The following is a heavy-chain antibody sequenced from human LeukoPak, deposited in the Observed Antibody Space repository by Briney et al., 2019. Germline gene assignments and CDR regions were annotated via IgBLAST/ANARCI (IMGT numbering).Heavy chain of an antibody. CDR2: MYYSGST. CDR1: GDSISSSSYY. CDR3: ARPILGGSGTEGGFDY. Sequence: PSETLSLTCTVSGDSISSSSYYWGWLRQPPGKGLERIGSMYYSGSTYYNPSLKSRVTVSVDTSKNQFSLKLSSVTAADTAVYYCARPILGGSGTEGGFDYWGQGTLVTVSS. J-gene: IGHJ4*02. V-gene: IGHV4-39*01. D-gene: IGHD3-10*01.